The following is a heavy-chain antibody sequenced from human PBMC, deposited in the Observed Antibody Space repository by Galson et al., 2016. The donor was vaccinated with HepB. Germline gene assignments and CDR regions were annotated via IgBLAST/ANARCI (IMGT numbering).Heavy chain of an antibody. CDR3: ARGQGGYKDDWNAAPFYF. J-gene: IGHJ4*02. CDR2: ITRSTSHT. Sequence: SLRLSCATSGFNFSGHMMNWVRQAPGKGLEWVSSITRSTSHTYYADSVKGRFTISRDNTRNSLYLQVNALRAEDTAVYYCARGQGGYKDDWNAAPFYFWGQGTVLTVSS. V-gene: IGHV3-21*01. D-gene: IGHD1-1*01. CDR1: GFNFSGHM.